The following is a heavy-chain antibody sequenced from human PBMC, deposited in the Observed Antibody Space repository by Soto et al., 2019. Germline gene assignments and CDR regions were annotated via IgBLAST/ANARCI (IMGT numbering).Heavy chain of an antibody. CDR3: ALLSYCTTVTCFYLDY. CDR2: INAGNGNT. CDR1: GYTFTSYA. J-gene: IGHJ4*02. D-gene: IGHD2-8*01. Sequence: ASVTVSCQASGYTFTSYAMHWVRQAPGQRLEWMGWINAGNGNTKYSQKFQGRVTMTTDTSTTTAYMELRSLRSDDTAVYYCALLSYCTTVTCFYLDYWGQGTPVTVSS. V-gene: IGHV1-3*01.